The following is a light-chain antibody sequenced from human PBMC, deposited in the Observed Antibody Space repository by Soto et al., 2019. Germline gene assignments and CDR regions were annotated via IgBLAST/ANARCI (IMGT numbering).Light chain of an antibody. V-gene: IGKV3-20*01. CDR2: GAY. J-gene: IGKJ5*01. CDR3: KQHGTSPIT. CDR1: QSVDKF. Sequence: EVELTQSPATLSLSPGETATLSCRASQSVDKFLAWYQQRPGQPPRLLIFGAYSRAAGIQDRFSGSGSGTDFTLTIRRLEPEDFAVYYCKQHGTSPITFGQGTRLEIK.